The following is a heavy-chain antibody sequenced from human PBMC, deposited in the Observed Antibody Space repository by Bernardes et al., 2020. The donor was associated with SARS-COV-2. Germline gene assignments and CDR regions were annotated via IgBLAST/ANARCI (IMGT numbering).Heavy chain of an antibody. V-gene: IGHV3-23*01. D-gene: IGHD3-22*01. Sequence: GGSLRLSYAASGFTFSSYAMSWVRQAPGKGLEWVSAISGSGGSTYYADSVKGRFTISRDNSKNTLYLQMNSLRAEDTAVYYCAKDPYDSSGYYQPRPWFDPWGQGTLVTVSS. J-gene: IGHJ5*02. CDR1: GFTFSSYA. CDR3: AKDPYDSSGYYQPRPWFDP. CDR2: ISGSGGST.